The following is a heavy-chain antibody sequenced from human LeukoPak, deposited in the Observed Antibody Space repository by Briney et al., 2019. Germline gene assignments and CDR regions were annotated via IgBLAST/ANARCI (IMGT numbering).Heavy chain of an antibody. J-gene: IGHJ4*02. CDR2: ISCAPRST. V-gene: IGHV3-43D*03. D-gene: IGHD1-26*01. CDR3: AKSLDGGSYF. Sequence: VSLISCAPRSTYYADSVNRPFTISTDNSKNSLYLQMNSLRAEDTALYYCAKSLDGGSYFGGQGTLVTVSS.